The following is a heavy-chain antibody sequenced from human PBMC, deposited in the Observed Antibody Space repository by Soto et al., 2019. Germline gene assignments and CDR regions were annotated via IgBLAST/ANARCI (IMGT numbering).Heavy chain of an antibody. V-gene: IGHV3-30*18. CDR2: ISYDGSNK. CDR1: GFAFSSSG. CDR3: AKANFDGSGYYYHDQ. Sequence: QVQLVESGGGVVQPGRSLRLSCVASGFAFSSSGMHWVRLAPGKGLEWVAVISYDGSNKYYADSVKGRFTISRDNSKNTLYLQMNSLRAEDTAVYYCAKANFDGSGYYYHDQWGQGTLVTVSS. J-gene: IGHJ4*02. D-gene: IGHD3-22*01.